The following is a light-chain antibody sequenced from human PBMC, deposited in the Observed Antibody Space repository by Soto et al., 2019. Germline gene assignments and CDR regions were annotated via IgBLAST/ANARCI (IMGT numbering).Light chain of an antibody. CDR1: QSIDNY. V-gene: IGKV1-39*01. Sequence: DIQMTQSPSSLSSSVGDTITITCLASQSIDNYLNWYQQKPGKAPKLLIYAASALQGGVPSRFSGSGSGTDFTLTFSSLQPEDFATYYCQQSFDTPRTFGQGTKVDIK. CDR3: QQSFDTPRT. CDR2: AAS. J-gene: IGKJ1*01.